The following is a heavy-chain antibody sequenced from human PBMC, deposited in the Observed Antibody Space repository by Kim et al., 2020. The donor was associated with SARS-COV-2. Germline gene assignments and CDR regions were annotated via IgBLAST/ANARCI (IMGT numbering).Heavy chain of an antibody. V-gene: IGHV4-61*02. J-gene: IGHJ3*02. CDR3: ARDHYDYVWGSPPGRWYAFDI. D-gene: IGHD3-16*01. CDR1: GGSISSGSYY. CDR2: IYTSGST. Sequence: SETLSLTCTVSGGSISSGSYYWSWIRQPAGKGLEWIGRIYTSGSTNYNPSLKSRVTISVDTSKNQFSLKLSSVTAADTAVYYCARDHYDYVWGSPPGRWYAFDIWGQGTMVTVSS.